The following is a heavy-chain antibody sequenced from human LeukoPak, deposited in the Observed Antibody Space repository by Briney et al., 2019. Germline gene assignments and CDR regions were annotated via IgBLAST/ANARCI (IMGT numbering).Heavy chain of an antibody. CDR1: GDSISGYY. CDR3: ARYHSGYDDY. J-gene: IGHJ4*02. D-gene: IGHD5-12*01. V-gene: IGHV4-4*07. Sequence: PSETLSLTCTVSGDSISGYYWSWIRQPAGKGLEWIGRIYTSGITNYNPSLKSRLTVSLDTSKNQFSLELSSVTAADTAVYYCARYHSGYDDYWGQGTLVTVSS. CDR2: IYTSGIT.